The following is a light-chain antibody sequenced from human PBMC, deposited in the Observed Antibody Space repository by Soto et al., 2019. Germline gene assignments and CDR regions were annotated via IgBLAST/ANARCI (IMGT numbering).Light chain of an antibody. J-gene: IGKJ2*01. CDR2: KAS. Sequence: DIQMTQSPYTLSASVGDRVTITCRASQNIYNWLAWYQQRPGKAPNLLIYKASTLESGVSSRFSGSGSETEFILTISSLQPDYFATNYCQLYNNYPYTFGQGTKLEIK. V-gene: IGKV1-5*03. CDR3: QLYNNYPYT. CDR1: QNIYNW.